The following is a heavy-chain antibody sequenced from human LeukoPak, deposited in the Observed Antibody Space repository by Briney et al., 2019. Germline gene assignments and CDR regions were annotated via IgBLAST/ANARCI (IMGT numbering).Heavy chain of an antibody. CDR2: IYPRDSDT. Sequence: GESLKISCQASGYTFMHQWIGWARQLPGTGLEWVGIIYPRDSDTISNPPFQGHVTISAATSINTAYLQWRSLEASDTAMYYCARHSDVVGAIWGQRTQVTVSS. CDR1: GYTFMHQW. CDR3: ARHSDVVGAI. V-gene: IGHV5-51*01. D-gene: IGHD3-16*01. J-gene: IGHJ4*02.